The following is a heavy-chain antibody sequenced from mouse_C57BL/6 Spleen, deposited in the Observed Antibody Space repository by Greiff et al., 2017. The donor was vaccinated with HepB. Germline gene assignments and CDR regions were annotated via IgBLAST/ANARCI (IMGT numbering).Heavy chain of an antibody. Sequence: EVQGVESGGGLVKPGGSLKLSCAASGFTFSSYAMSWVRQTPEKRLEWVATISDGGSYTYYPDNVKGRFTLSRDNAKNNLYLQMSHLKSEDTAMYYCARAYYGSNLYYAMDYWGQGTSVTVSS. J-gene: IGHJ4*01. D-gene: IGHD1-1*01. CDR2: ISDGGSYT. CDR1: GFTFSSYA. V-gene: IGHV5-4*01. CDR3: ARAYYGSNLYYAMDY.